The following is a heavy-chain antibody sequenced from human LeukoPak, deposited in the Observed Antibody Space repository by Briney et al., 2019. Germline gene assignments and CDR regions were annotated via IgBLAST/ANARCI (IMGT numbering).Heavy chain of an antibody. CDR2: IFWNDDK. J-gene: IGHJ6*03. D-gene: IGHD6-13*01. CDR1: GFSLSTSAVG. CDR3: AHASSGGSSYYYYMDV. Sequence: SGPTLVNPTQTLSLTCTFSGFSLSTSAVGVGWIRQPPGKALEWLALIFWNDDKRYSPSLKSRLTITKDTSKNQVVLTMTNMDPVDTATYYCAHASSGGSSYYYYMDVWGKGTTVTVSS. V-gene: IGHV2-5*01.